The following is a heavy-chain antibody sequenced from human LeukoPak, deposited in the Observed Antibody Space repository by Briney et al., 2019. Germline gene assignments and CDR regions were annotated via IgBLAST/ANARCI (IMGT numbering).Heavy chain of an antibody. CDR3: ASRLRSSWYSY. Sequence: SMTVSCKASGCTFSSNAISWVRQAPGQGLEWMGWIIPIFGTANYAQKFQGRVTITADESTSTAYMELSSLRSEDTAVYYCASRLRSSWYSYWGQGTLVTVSS. CDR2: IIPIFGTA. D-gene: IGHD6-13*01. V-gene: IGHV1-69*01. CDR1: GCTFSSNA. J-gene: IGHJ4*02.